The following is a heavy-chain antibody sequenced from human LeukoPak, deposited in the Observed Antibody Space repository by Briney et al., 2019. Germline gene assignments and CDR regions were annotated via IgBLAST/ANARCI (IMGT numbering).Heavy chain of an antibody. CDR2: INRNGGST. CDR3: ARGFRNGPFDC. Sequence: PGGSLRLSCEASGFTFDDYGMSWVRQPPGKGLEWVSGINRNGGSTDYADSVKGRFTISRDNAKNSHFLLMNSLRVEDTALYYCARGFRNGPFDCWGQGTLVTVSS. CDR1: GFTFDDYG. D-gene: IGHD2-8*01. V-gene: IGHV3-20*04. J-gene: IGHJ4*02.